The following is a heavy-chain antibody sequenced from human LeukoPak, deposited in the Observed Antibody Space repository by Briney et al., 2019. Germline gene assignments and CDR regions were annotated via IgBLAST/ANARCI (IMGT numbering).Heavy chain of an antibody. D-gene: IGHD1-26*01. CDR1: GGSFSGYY. V-gene: IGHV4-34*01. J-gene: IGHJ4*02. CDR2: INHSGST. CDR3: GRHGATIGVDY. Sequence: SETLSLTCAVYGGSFSGYYWSWIRQPPGKGLEWIGEINHSGSTNYKPSLKSRVTISVDTSKNQFSLKLSSVTAADTAVYYCGRHGATIGVDYWSQGTLVTVSS.